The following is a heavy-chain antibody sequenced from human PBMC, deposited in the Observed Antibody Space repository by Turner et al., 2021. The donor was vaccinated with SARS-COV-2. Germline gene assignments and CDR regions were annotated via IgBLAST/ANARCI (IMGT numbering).Heavy chain of an antibody. V-gene: IGHV4-39*01. D-gene: IGHD5-12*01. CDR1: GASISRSSDY. CDR2: IDDRGST. Sequence: QLQLQESGPGLVKPAETLSLTCAVSGASISRSSDYWCWIRQPPGKGLEWIGNIDDRGSTYYNPSLKSRLTIFVDTSKNQVSLKMTSVTAADTAVYYCGSGGFIWFGAWGQGTLVTVSS. CDR3: GSGGFIWFGA. J-gene: IGHJ5*02.